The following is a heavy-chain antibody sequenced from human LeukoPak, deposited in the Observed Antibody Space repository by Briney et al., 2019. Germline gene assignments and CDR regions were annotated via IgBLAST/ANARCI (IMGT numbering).Heavy chain of an antibody. V-gene: IGHV4-39*01. Sequence: PSETLSLTCTVSGGSISSGTYYWAWIRQPSGKGLEWIGSIFYSGSTYYNPSLKSRVTISADTSKNQFSLKLSSVTAADTAVYYCARLDDGDSSAYSLYFFDFWGQGTLVTVSS. J-gene: IGHJ4*02. CDR2: IFYSGST. D-gene: IGHD3-22*01. CDR1: GGSISSGTYY. CDR3: ARLDDGDSSAYSLYFFDF.